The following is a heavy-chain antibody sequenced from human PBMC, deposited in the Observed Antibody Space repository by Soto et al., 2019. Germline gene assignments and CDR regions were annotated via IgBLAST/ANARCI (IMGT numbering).Heavy chain of an antibody. CDR1: GSTSGGPV. J-gene: IGHJ5*02. CDR2: IRSEANSYAT. Sequence: EVQLVESGGGLVQPGGSRNSPGAPPGSTSGGPVLHWSRKPSGKGLGGVGHIRSEANSYATAYAASLKGRFTISRDDSKNTAYLQMNSLKTEDTAVYYCTLVETGFIKYFDPWGQGTLVTVSS. D-gene: IGHD2-21*02. V-gene: IGHV3-73*02. CDR3: TLVETGFIKYFDP.